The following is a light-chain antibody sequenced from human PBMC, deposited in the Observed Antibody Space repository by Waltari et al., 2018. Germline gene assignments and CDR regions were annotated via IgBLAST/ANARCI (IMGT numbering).Light chain of an antibody. V-gene: IGKV1-33*01. J-gene: IGKJ3*01. CDR2: DAS. Sequence: DIPMTPSPSSLSASVCDRVTLTCQASQDISNYLNWYQQKPGKAPKLLIYDASNLETGVPSRFSGSGSGTDVTFTISSLQPEDIATYYCQQYDNPLFTFGPGTKVDIK. CDR1: QDISNY. CDR3: QQYDNPLFT.